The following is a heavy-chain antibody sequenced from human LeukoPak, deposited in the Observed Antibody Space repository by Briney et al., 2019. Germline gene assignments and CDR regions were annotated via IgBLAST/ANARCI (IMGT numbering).Heavy chain of an antibody. CDR2: ISYDGSND. V-gene: IGHV3-30-3*01. D-gene: IGHD6-19*01. J-gene: IGHJ4*02. CDR1: GFTFSGYA. Sequence: GGSLRLSCAASGFTFSGYAMHWVRQAPGKGLEWVAVISYDGSNDYYADSVKGRFTISRDSSKNTLYLQMNSLRAEDTAVYYCATNGPGIAVAGYVDYWGQGIPVTVSS. CDR3: ATNGPGIAVAGYVDY.